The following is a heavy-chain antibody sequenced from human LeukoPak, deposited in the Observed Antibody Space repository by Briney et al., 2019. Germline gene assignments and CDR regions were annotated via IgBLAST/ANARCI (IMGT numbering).Heavy chain of an antibody. CDR1: GYTFTSYG. D-gene: IGHD2-21*01. CDR3: ARCAGGVPHCGGHCYSPPSHYYYMDV. J-gene: IGHJ6*03. Sequence: GASVKVSCKASGYTFTSYGISWVRQAPGQGLEWMGGIVAIFGTPNYAQKFQGRLTITADESTSTAYMELSSLTSDDTAVYYCARCAGGVPHCGGHCYSPPSHYYYMDVWGKGTTVTVSS. CDR2: IVAIFGTP. V-gene: IGHV1-69*13.